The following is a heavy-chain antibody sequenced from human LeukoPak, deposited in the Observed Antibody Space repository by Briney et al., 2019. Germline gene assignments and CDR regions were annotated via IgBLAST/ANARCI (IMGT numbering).Heavy chain of an antibody. D-gene: IGHD3-3*01. V-gene: IGHV3-15*05. CDR3: AKARYYDFWSGQFDY. CDR2: IKSKTDGGTT. J-gene: IGHJ4*02. CDR1: GFTFSDYY. Sequence: GGSLRLSCAASGFTFSDYYMSWIRQAPGKGLEWVGRIKSKTDGGTTDYAAPVKGRFTISRDNAKNSLYLQMNSLRAEDMALYYCAKARYYDFWSGQFDYWGQGTLVTVSS.